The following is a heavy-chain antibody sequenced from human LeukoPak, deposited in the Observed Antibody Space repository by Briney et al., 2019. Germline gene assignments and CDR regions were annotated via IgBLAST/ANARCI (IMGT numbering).Heavy chain of an antibody. J-gene: IGHJ5*02. V-gene: IGHV3-53*01. Sequence: PGGTLRLSCAASGFTVSSNYMSWVRQAPGKGLERVAVIYSGGSTYYADSVKGRFTISRDNSKNTLYLQMNSLRAEDTAVYYCARESKYYDSSGYYDWFDPWGQGTLVTVSS. CDR3: ARESKYYDSSGYYDWFDP. CDR2: IYSGGST. D-gene: IGHD3-22*01. CDR1: GFTVSSNY.